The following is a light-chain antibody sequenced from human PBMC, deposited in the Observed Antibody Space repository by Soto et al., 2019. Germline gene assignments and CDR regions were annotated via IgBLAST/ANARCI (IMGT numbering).Light chain of an antibody. CDR3: HQRNQ. V-gene: IGKV3-11*01. Sequence: ELALTQSAATLSLSPGERATLSCRASQSVSSYLAWYQQKPGQAPRLLIYDSTNRAAGIPARFSGSRSGTDFTLTISSVEPEDFAMYYCHQRNQFGQGTRLEIK. CDR1: QSVSSY. CDR2: DST. J-gene: IGKJ5*01.